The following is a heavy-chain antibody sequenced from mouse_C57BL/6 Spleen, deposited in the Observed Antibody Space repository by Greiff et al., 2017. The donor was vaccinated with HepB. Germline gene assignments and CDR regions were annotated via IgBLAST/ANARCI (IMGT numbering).Heavy chain of an antibody. CDR2: SRNKANDYTT. CDR1: GFTFSDFY. J-gene: IGHJ3*01. Sequence: EVMLVESGGGLVQSGRSLRLSCATSGFTFSDFYMEWVRQAPGKGLEWIAASRNKANDYTTEYSASVKGRFIVSRDTSQSILYLQMNALRAEDTAIYYCARGSWEGFAYWGQGTLVTVSA. CDR3: ARGSWEGFAY. D-gene: IGHD4-1*01. V-gene: IGHV7-1*01.